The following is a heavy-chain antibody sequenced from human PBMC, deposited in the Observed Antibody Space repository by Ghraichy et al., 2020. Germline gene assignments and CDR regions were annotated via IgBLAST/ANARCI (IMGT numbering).Heavy chain of an antibody. CDR2: INHSGST. D-gene: IGHD2-2*01. V-gene: IGHV4-34*01. J-gene: IGHJ6*02. CDR1: GGSFSGYY. CDR3: AGGQVDCSSTGCYGGMDV. Sequence: GSLRLSCAVYGGSFSGYYLSWIRQPPGKGLEWVGEINHSGSTNYNPSLKSRVTISLDTSKNQFSLQLSCVTAADTAVYYCAGGQVDCSSTGCYGGMDVWGQGTTVTVSS.